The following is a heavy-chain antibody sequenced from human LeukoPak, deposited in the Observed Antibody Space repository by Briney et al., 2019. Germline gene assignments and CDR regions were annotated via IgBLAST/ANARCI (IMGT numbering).Heavy chain of an antibody. CDR2: IYHSGST. V-gene: IGHV4-39*07. D-gene: IGHD6-19*01. Sequence: SETLSLTCIVSGGSISSSSYYWGWIRQPPGKGLEWIGSIYHSGSTYYNPSLKSRVTISVDTSKNQFSLNLSSVTAADTAVYYCARDFSGWYGDAFDIWGQGTMVTVSS. J-gene: IGHJ3*02. CDR3: ARDFSGWYGDAFDI. CDR1: GGSISSSSYY.